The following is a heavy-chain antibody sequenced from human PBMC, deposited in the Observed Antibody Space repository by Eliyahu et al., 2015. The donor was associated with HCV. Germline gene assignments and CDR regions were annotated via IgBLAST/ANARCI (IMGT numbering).Heavy chain of an antibody. V-gene: IGHV5-51*01. Sequence: EVQLVQSGAEVKKPGESLKISCKGSGYSFTSYWIGWVRQMPGKGLEWMGIIYPGDSDTRYSPSFQGQVTISADKSISTAYLQWSSLKASDTAMYYCARDALHCSGGSCYSTGHDYWGQGTLVTVSS. J-gene: IGHJ4*02. CDR1: GYSFTSYW. D-gene: IGHD2-15*01. CDR3: ARDALHCSGGSCYSTGHDY. CDR2: IYPGDSDT.